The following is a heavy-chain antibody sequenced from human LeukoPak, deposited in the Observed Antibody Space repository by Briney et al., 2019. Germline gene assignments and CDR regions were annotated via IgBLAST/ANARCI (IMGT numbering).Heavy chain of an antibody. Sequence: GASVKVSCKASGYTFTSYYMHWVRQAPGQGLEWMGIINPSGGSTSYAQKFQGRVTMTRDTSTSTVYMELSSLRSEDTAVHYCASHIVATITPRYYYYGMDVWGQGTTVTVSS. CDR3: ASHIVATITPRYYYYGMDV. J-gene: IGHJ6*02. V-gene: IGHV1-46*01. D-gene: IGHD5-12*01. CDR1: GYTFTSYY. CDR2: INPSGGST.